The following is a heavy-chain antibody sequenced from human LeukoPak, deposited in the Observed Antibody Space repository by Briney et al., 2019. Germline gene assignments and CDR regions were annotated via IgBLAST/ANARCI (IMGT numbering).Heavy chain of an antibody. D-gene: IGHD1-26*01. CDR3: ARGPLGRVGATYSLGY. Sequence: GASVKVSCKASGYTFTGYYMHWVRQAPGQGLEWMGWINPNSGGTNYAQKFQGRVTMTRDTSISTAYMELSRLRSDDTAVYYCARGPLGRVGATYSLGYWGQGTLVTVSS. J-gene: IGHJ4*02. CDR2: INPNSGGT. V-gene: IGHV1-2*02. CDR1: GYTFTGYY.